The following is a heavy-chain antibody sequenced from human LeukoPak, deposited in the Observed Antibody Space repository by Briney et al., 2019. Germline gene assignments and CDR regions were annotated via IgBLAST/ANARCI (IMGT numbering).Heavy chain of an antibody. CDR2: MNPNSGNT. CDR3: ARGSVAGLLNWFDP. J-gene: IGHJ5*02. CDR1: GYTFTSYD. D-gene: IGHD6-19*01. Sequence: GAPVKVSCKASGYTFTSYDINWVRQATGQGLEWMGRMNPNSGNTGYAQKFQGRVTITRNTSISTAYMELSSLKSEDTAVYYCARGSVAGLLNWFDPWGQGTLVTVSS. V-gene: IGHV1-8*03.